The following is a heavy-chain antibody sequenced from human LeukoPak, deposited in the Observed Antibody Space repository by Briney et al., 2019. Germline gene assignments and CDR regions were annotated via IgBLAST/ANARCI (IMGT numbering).Heavy chain of an antibody. CDR3: ARDNPTTVTTGY. V-gene: IGHV3-20*04. CDR2: INRNGGST. Sequence: PGGSLRLSCAASGFTFDDYGMSWVRQAPGKGLGWVSGINRNGGSTGYADSVKGRFTISRDNAKNSLYLQMNSLRAEDTAVYYCARDNPTTVTTGYWGQGTLVTVSS. J-gene: IGHJ4*02. CDR1: GFTFDDYG. D-gene: IGHD4-17*01.